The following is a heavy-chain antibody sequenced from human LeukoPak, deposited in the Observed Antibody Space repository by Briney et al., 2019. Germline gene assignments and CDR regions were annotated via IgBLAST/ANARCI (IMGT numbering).Heavy chain of an antibody. CDR1: GDSISSSNFH. CDR2: IDYRGRT. CDR3: VRRVNTYGGWFDR. Sequence: SETLSLTCCVSGDSISSSNFHWGWIRPSPGKGLEWIGTIDYRGRTFYNPSLNNRVTISADTSRNQLSLKLSSVTATDTAIYYCVRRVNTYGGWFDRWGQGALVTVSS. D-gene: IGHD5-18*01. V-gene: IGHV4-39*01. J-gene: IGHJ5*02.